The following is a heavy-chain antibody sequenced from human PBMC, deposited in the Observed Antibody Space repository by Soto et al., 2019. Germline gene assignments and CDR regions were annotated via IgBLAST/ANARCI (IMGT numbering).Heavy chain of an antibody. CDR2: IKPDGSEK. CDR3: ARDYEFGFDI. D-gene: IGHD3-22*01. V-gene: IGHV3-7*01. J-gene: IGHJ3*02. Sequence: EVQLVESGGGLVQPGGSLRLSCEASAFTLSSYWMSWVRQAPGKGLEWVANIKPDGSEKYYVDSVKGRFTISRDNTKNSLYLQMSTLRLEDTAIYSCARDYEFGFDIWGQGTLVTVSS. CDR1: AFTLSSYW.